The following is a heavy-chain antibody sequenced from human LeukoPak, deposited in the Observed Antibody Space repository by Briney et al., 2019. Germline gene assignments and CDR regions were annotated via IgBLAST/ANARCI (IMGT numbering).Heavy chain of an antibody. CDR3: ARASRPYGDYGMDV. J-gene: IGHJ6*02. CDR1: GFTFNSYW. Sequence: GGSLRLSCVASGFTFNSYWMHWVRQGPGKGLVWVSRINSDGSSTNYADSVKGRFTISRDNSKNTLYLQMNSLRAEDTAVYYCARASRPYGDYGMDVWGQGTTVTVSS. D-gene: IGHD4-17*01. V-gene: IGHV3-74*01. CDR2: INSDGSST.